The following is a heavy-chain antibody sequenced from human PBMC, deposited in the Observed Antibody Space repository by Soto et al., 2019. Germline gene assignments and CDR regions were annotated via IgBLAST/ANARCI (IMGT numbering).Heavy chain of an antibody. D-gene: IGHD6-19*01. CDR1: GYTFTGYY. V-gene: IGHV1-2*02. Sequence: ASVKVSCKAPGYTFTGYYMHWVRQAPGQGLEWMGWINPNSGGTNYAQKFQGRVTMTRDTSISTAYMELSRLRSDDTAVYYCARDAVAGLGGYYFDYWGQGTLVTVSS. J-gene: IGHJ4*02. CDR3: ARDAVAGLGGYYFDY. CDR2: INPNSGGT.